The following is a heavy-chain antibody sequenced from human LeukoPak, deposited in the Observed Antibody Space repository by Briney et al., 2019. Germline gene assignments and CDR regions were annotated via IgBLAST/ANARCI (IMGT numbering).Heavy chain of an antibody. D-gene: IGHD6-19*01. CDR1: GGTFSSYA. CDR3: ARDSGYSSGWHTLFYFDY. J-gene: IGHJ4*02. V-gene: IGHV1-69*04. CDR2: IIPILGIA. Sequence: ASVKVSCKASGGTFSSYAISWVRQAPGQGLEWMGRIIPILGIANYAQKFQGRVTITADKSTSTAYMELSSLRSEDTAVYYCARDSGYSSGWHTLFYFDYWGQGTLVTVSS.